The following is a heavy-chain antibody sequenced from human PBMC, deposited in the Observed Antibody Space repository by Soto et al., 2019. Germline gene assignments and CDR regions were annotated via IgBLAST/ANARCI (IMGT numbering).Heavy chain of an antibody. J-gene: IGHJ4*02. CDR1: EFTFSTYA. CDR3: ARAGGSGTAVTT. V-gene: IGHV3-30-3*01. Sequence: QVQLVESGGGVVQPGRSLRLSCAASEFTFSTYAMHWVRQAPGKGLEWVAVISYDGSNEYYADSVKGRFTISRDNSKNTLYLQMNRLRAEDTAVYYCARAGGSGTAVTTWGQGTLVTVSS. CDR2: ISYDGSNE. D-gene: IGHD4-17*01.